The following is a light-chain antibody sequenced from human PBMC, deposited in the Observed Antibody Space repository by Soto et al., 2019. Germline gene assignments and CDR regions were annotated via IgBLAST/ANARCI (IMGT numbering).Light chain of an antibody. V-gene: IGKV3D-20*02. Sequence: EIVLTQSPGTLSLSPGQRATLSCRASESISRDYLAWYQQRLGQAPRLLIYGASSGATGIPDRFSGSGSGTEFTLTISSLQSEDFAVYYCQQRSNCLFGQGTRLEIK. CDR3: QQRSNCL. CDR1: ESISRDY. CDR2: GAS. J-gene: IGKJ5*01.